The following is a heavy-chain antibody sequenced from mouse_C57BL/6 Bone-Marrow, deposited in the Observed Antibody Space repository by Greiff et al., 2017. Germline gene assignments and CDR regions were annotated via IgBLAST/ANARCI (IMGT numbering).Heavy chain of an antibody. CDR2: ISSGSSTI. CDR1: GFTFSDYG. V-gene: IGHV5-17*01. CDR3: ARGGYYVHYYAMDY. J-gene: IGHJ4*01. Sequence: EVKVVESGGGLVKPGGSLKLSCAASGFTFSDYGMHWVRQAPETGLEWVAYISSGSSTIYYADTVKGRFTISRDNAKNTLFLQMTSLRSEDTAMYYCARGGYYVHYYAMDYWGQGTSVTVSS. D-gene: IGHD2-3*01.